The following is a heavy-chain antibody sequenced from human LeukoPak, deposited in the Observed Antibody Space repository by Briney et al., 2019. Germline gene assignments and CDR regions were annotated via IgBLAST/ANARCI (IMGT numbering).Heavy chain of an antibody. CDR2: ISWNSGSI. V-gene: IGHV3-9*01. D-gene: IGHD6-19*01. Sequence: SLRLSCAASGFTYDDYAMHWVRQAPGKGLEWVSGISWNSGSIGYADSVKGRFTISRDNAKNSLYLQMNSLRAEDTALYYCAKDTTYSSSGWNFDYWGQGTLVTVSS. CDR3: AKDTTYSSSGWNFDY. J-gene: IGHJ4*02. CDR1: GFTYDDYA.